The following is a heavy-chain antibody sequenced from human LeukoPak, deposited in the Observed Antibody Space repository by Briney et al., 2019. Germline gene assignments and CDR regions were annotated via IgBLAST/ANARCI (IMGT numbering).Heavy chain of an antibody. D-gene: IGHD4-17*01. Sequence: PGGSLRLSCAAFGFIFSSYSMNWVRQTPGKGLEWISYISSGSGTTYYGDSVRGRFITSRDNAENSLHLQMNSLRAEDTGVYYCAKDRGNDYGVFDYWGQGILVTVSS. J-gene: IGHJ4*02. CDR2: ISSGSGTT. V-gene: IGHV3-48*01. CDR1: GFIFSSYS. CDR3: AKDRGNDYGVFDY.